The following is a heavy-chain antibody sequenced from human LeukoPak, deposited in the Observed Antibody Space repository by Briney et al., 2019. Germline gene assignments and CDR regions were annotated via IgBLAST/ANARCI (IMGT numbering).Heavy chain of an antibody. Sequence: GASVKVSCKASGGTFSSYAISWVRQAPGQGLEWMGWISAYNGNTNYAQKLQGRVTMTTDTSTSTAYMELRSLRSDDTAVYYCARVDPPRDVDLEYWGQGTLVTVSS. D-gene: IGHD3-3*01. CDR3: ARVDPPRDVDLEY. J-gene: IGHJ4*02. CDR1: GGTFSSYA. V-gene: IGHV1-18*01. CDR2: ISAYNGNT.